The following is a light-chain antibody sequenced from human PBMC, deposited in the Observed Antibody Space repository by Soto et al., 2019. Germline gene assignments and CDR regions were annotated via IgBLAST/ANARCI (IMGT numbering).Light chain of an antibody. V-gene: IGKV1-5*01. CDR2: NAA. Sequence: IQMTQSPSTLSSSVGDRVTITWRSSQSISIWLVWYQQKPGKAPKVLIFNAATLQRGVPSRFSGSGSGTEFTLTISSLQPDDVANYYCQQYNDYSTWTVGQGTKVDI. J-gene: IGKJ1*01. CDR1: QSISIW. CDR3: QQYNDYSTWT.